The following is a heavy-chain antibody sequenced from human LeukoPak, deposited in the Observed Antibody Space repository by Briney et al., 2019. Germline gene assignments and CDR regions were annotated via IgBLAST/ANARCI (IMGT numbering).Heavy chain of an antibody. V-gene: IGHV4-38-2*02. D-gene: IGHD3-3*01. CDR2: IYHSGST. CDR3: ARVGRNYYDFWTPLTNWFDP. J-gene: IGHJ5*02. CDR1: GYSISSGYY. Sequence: PSETLSLTCTVSGYSISSGYYWGWIRQPPGKGLEWIGSIYHSGSTYYNPSLKSRVTISVDTSKNQFSLKLSSVTAADTAVYYCARVGRNYYDFWTPLTNWFDPWGQGTLVTVSS.